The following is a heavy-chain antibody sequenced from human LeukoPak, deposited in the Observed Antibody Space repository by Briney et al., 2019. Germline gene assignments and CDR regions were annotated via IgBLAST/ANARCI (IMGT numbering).Heavy chain of an antibody. CDR1: GGSISSSSYY. J-gene: IGHJ3*02. CDR2: IYYSGST. D-gene: IGHD5-18*01. V-gene: IGHV4-39*07. Sequence: SETLSLTCTVSGGSISSSSYYWGRIRQPPGKGLEWIGSIYYSGSTYYNPSLKSRVTISVDTSKNQFSLKLSSVTAADTAVYYCARVPRGYSYGRYYYDSPTAFDIWGQGTMVTVSS. CDR3: ARVPRGYSYGRYYYDSPTAFDI.